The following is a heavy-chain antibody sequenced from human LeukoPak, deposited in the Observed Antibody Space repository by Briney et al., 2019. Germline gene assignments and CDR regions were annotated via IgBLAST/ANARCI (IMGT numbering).Heavy chain of an antibody. CDR3: ARVTGERNRRIAAAGTGRWFDP. D-gene: IGHD6-13*01. J-gene: IGHJ5*02. CDR2: INHSGST. Sequence: SETLSLTCAVYGGSFSGYYWSWIRQPPGKRLEWIGEINHSGSTNYNPSLKSRVTISVDTSKNQFSLKLSSVTAADTAVYYCARVTGERNRRIAAAGTGRWFDPWGQGTLVTVSS. CDR1: GGSFSGYY. V-gene: IGHV4-34*01.